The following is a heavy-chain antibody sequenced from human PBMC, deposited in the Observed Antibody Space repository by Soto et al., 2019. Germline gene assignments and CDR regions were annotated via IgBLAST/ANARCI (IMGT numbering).Heavy chain of an antibody. CDR1: GGSVSSGSYY. Sequence: QVQLQESGPGLVKPSETLSLTCTVSGGSVSSGSYYWSWIRQPPGKGLEWIGDIYYSGSTNYNPSLKSRVTISVDTSKNQFSLKLSSVTAADTAVYYCASSAIVVVPAAIPGEYYYYYGMDVWGQGTTVTVSS. CDR3: ASSAIVVVPAAIPGEYYYYYGMDV. CDR2: IYYSGST. J-gene: IGHJ6*02. V-gene: IGHV4-61*01. D-gene: IGHD2-2*02.